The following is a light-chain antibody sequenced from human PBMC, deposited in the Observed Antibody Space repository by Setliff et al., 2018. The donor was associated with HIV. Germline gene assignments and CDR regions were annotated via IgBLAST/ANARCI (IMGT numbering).Light chain of an antibody. J-gene: IGLJ1*01. V-gene: IGLV2-14*03. CDR1: SGDVGGYNY. CDR2: DVS. Sequence: ALTQPASVSGSPGQSITISCTGTSGDVGGYNYVSWYQQHPGKAPKLMIYDVSNRPSGISNRFSGSRSGNTASLTISGLQAEDEADYYCSSYTSSSTFYVFGTGTKVTV. CDR3: SSYTSSSTFYV.